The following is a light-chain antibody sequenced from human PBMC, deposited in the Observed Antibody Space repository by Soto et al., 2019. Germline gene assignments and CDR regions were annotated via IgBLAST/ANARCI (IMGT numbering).Light chain of an antibody. V-gene: IGLV2-14*01. CDR2: QVT. Sequence: ALAQPASMSGSPGQSITISCTGSGSDIATFNYVSWYQQYPGKAPKLLIYQVTSRASGVSHRFSGSKSGNTAALAISGLQPEDEAEYYCNSYSSTSFYVFGTGTKVTVL. CDR1: GSDIATFNY. CDR3: NSYSSTSFYV. J-gene: IGLJ1*01.